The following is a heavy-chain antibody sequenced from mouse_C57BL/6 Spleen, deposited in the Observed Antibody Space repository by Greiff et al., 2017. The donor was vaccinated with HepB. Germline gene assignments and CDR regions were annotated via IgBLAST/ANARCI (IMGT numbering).Heavy chain of an antibody. Sequence: EVQLVESGEGLVKPGGSLKLSCAASGFTFSSYAMSWVRQTPEKRLEWVAYISSGGDYIYYADTVKGRFTISRDNARNTLYLQMSSLKSEDTAMYYCTREGTIVTPYYYAMDYWGQGTSVTVSS. J-gene: IGHJ4*01. V-gene: IGHV5-9-1*02. D-gene: IGHD2-5*01. CDR1: GFTFSSYA. CDR3: TREGTIVTPYYYAMDY. CDR2: ISSGGDYI.